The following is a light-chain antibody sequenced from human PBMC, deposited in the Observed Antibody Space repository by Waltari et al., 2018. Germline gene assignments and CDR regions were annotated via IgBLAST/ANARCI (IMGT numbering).Light chain of an antibody. V-gene: IGLV3-1*01. Sequence: SSELTQPPSVSVSPGQTASGTCSGEKLGNKYASWYQQKPGQSPVLVIYQDTKRPSGIPERFSGSNSGNTATLTITGTQALDEADYYCQAWDSNTAHYVFGTGTKVTVL. J-gene: IGLJ1*01. CDR1: KLGNKY. CDR2: QDT. CDR3: QAWDSNTAHYV.